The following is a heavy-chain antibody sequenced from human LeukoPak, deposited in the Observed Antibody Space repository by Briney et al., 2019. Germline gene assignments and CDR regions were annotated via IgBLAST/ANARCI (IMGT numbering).Heavy chain of an antibody. CDR2: IIPIFDTT. J-gene: IGHJ1*01. Sequence: SVKVSCKASGDTFSNYAISWVRQAPGQGLGWVGGIIPIFDTTKYAQKFQGRVIITADESTTTAYMELSSLRSEDTAVYYCARASTSTLVTTYFQHWGQGTLVTVSS. CDR1: GDTFSNYA. V-gene: IGHV1-69*01. CDR3: ARASTSTLVTTYFQH. D-gene: IGHD1-1*01.